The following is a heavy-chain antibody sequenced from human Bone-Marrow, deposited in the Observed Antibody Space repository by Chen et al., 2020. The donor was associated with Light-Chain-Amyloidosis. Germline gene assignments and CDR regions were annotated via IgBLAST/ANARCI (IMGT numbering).Heavy chain of an antibody. CDR3: AREIRLATPAAVTPDY. J-gene: IGHJ4*02. D-gene: IGHD6-13*01. CDR2: ISYDGYT. V-gene: IGHV4-39*07. CDR1: GDSLRGTNYY. Sequence: QLQLQESCPGLVKPSETLSFTCTVSGDSLRGTNYYWGWIRQPPGEGLEWIGTISYDGYTYYNPSLKSRVTISLDTSKNQVSLKLSSVTAADTAVYYCAREIRLATPAAVTPDYWGQGTLVTVSS.